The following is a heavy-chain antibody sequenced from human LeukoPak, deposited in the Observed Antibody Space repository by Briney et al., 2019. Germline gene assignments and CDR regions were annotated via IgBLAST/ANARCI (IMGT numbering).Heavy chain of an antibody. CDR1: GFTFSSYA. D-gene: IGHD3-10*01. CDR2: ISYDGSNK. Sequence: GRSLRLSCAASGFTFSSYAMHWVRQAPGKGLEWVAVISYDGSNKYYADSVKGRFTISRDNSKNTLYLQMNSLRAEDTAVYYCARDQWFGGWSAFDIWGQGTMVTVSS. CDR3: ARDQWFGGWSAFDI. J-gene: IGHJ3*02. V-gene: IGHV3-30-3*01.